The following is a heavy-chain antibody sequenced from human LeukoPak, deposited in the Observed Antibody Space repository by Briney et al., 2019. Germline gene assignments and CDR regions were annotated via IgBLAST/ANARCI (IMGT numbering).Heavy chain of an antibody. D-gene: IGHD5-18*01. CDR3: ARGCMTSSYGYWIRYYFDS. Sequence: PPETLSLTGVVYGGSFSGYYGSWIRQPPGKGRKGIGEINPVGSTNSNPSRRSQVTIPLDTSKNHFSLKLSSVTAADTAVYDLARGCMTSSYGYWIRYYFDSWGQGTLVTVSS. CDR2: INPVGST. CDR1: GGSFSGYY. J-gene: IGHJ4*02. V-gene: IGHV4-34*01.